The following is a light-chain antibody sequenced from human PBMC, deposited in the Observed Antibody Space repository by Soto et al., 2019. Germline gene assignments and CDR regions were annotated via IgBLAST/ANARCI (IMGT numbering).Light chain of an antibody. CDR2: GAL. J-gene: IGKJ5*01. CDR3: QQYSSWVVT. Sequence: EVVMTQSPATLSVAPGERATLSCRASQSIGDYLAWYQHKPGQAPRLLIYGALTRATGIPARFAGSGSETDFTLTISSLQSEDFAIYYCQQYSSWVVTFSQGTRLEIK. V-gene: IGKV3-15*01. CDR1: QSIGDY.